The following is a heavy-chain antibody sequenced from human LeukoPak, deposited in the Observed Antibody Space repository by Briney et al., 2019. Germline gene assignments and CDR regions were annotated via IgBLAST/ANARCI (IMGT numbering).Heavy chain of an antibody. V-gene: IGHV1-69*05. CDR2: IIPIFGTA. J-gene: IGHJ4*02. D-gene: IGHD3-10*01. Sequence: SVKVSCKASGGTFSSYAISWVRQAPGQGLEWMGRIIPIFGTANYAQEFQGRVTITTDESTSTAYMELSSLRSEDTAVYYCASIFRYGVDYWGQGTLVTVSS. CDR1: GGTFSSYA. CDR3: ASIFRYGVDY.